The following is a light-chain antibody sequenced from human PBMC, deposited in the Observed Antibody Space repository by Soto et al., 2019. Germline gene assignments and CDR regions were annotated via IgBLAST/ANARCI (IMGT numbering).Light chain of an antibody. J-gene: IGLJ1*01. CDR3: SPYTSSSTHYV. CDR2: EVS. V-gene: IGLV2-14*01. Sequence: QSVLTQPASVSGSPGQSITISCTGTGSDVGDYNYVSWYQHHPGKAPKLMIYEVSNRPSGVSNRFSGSKSGNTASLTISGLQAEDEADYYCSPYTSSSTHYVFGTGTKVTVL. CDR1: GSDVGDYNY.